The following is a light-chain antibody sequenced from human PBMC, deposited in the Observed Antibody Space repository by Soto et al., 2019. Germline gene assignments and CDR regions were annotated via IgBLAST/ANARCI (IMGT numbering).Light chain of an antibody. Sequence: QSVLTQPASVSGSPGQSITISCTGTSGDIGSYNRVSWYQQHPGKAPKLIIYEVTDRPSGVSNRFSGSKYGNTASLNISGLQAEDEAEYYCSSYTNINKRACVFGTGTKVTV. CDR3: SSYTNINKRACV. V-gene: IGLV2-14*01. J-gene: IGLJ1*01. CDR2: EVT. CDR1: SGDIGSYNR.